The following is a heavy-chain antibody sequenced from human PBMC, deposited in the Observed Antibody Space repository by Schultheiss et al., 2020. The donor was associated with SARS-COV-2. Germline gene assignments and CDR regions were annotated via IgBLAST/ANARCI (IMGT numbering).Heavy chain of an antibody. V-gene: IGHV4-31*01. Sequence: SETLSLTCAVYGGSFSGYYWTWIRQQPGKGLEWIGYVYYSGSTFYNPSLRSLVTMSVDTSKNQFSLKLTSVTAADTAVYYCARGTMAYSSSYYYFDQWGQGTLVTVSS. J-gene: IGHJ4*02. D-gene: IGHD6-13*01. CDR2: VYYSGST. CDR3: ARGTMAYSSSYYYFDQ. CDR1: GGSFSGYY.